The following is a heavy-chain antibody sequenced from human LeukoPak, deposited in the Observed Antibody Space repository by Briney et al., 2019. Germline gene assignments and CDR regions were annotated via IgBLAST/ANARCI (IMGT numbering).Heavy chain of an antibody. Sequence: GGSLRLSCAASGFIFNNYGLIWVRQASGKGLEWVSAISNDGGGTQYADFVEGRFTISRDNSKNTLFLQMSSLRAEDTALYYCAKGSSGYFADLWGQGTLVTVSS. CDR1: GFIFNNYG. CDR3: AKGSSGYFADL. V-gene: IGHV3-23*01. J-gene: IGHJ5*02. CDR2: ISNDGGGT. D-gene: IGHD3-22*01.